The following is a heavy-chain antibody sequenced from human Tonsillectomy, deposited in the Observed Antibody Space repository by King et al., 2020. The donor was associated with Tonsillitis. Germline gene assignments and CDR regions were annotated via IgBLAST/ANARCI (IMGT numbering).Heavy chain of an antibody. CDR2: ISWSSGSM. CDR1: GFTFDDNA. D-gene: IGHD3-10*01. CDR3: AKDIGPYYYGSGSFYGMDV. J-gene: IGHJ6*02. V-gene: IGHV3-9*01. Sequence: VQLVESGGGLVQPGRSLRLSCAASGFTFDDNALHWVRQAPGKGLQWVSGISWSSGSMGYADSVKGRFIISRDNAKNSLYLQMNSLRAEDTALYYCAKDIGPYYYGSGSFYGMDVWVQGTTVTVSS.